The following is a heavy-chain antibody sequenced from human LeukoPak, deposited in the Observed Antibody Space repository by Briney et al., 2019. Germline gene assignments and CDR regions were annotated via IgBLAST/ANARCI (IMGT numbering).Heavy chain of an antibody. D-gene: IGHD3-22*01. V-gene: IGHV4-59*08. CDR2: IYYSGSA. J-gene: IGHJ4*02. CDR3: ARHRGRSSGHDY. CDR1: GGSMSSYY. Sequence: TSVTLSLTCTVSGGSMSSYYWSWIRQPPGKGLEWIGYIYYSGSANYNPSLKSRVTISVDTSKNQFSLNLSSVTAADTAVYYCARHRGRSSGHDYWGQGILVIVSS.